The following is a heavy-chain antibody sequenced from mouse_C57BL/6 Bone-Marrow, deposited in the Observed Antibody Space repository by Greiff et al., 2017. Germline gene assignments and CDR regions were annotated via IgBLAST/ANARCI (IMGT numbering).Heavy chain of an antibody. Sequence: VQGVESGAELARPGASVKLSCKASGYTFTSYGISWVKQRTGQGLEWIGEIYPRSGNTYYNEKFKGKATLTADKSSSTAYMELRSLTSEDSAVYFCAREVITPWFAYWGQGTLVTVSA. D-gene: IGHD2-4*01. CDR1: GYTFTSYG. CDR2: IYPRSGNT. V-gene: IGHV1-81*01. CDR3: AREVITPWFAY. J-gene: IGHJ3*01.